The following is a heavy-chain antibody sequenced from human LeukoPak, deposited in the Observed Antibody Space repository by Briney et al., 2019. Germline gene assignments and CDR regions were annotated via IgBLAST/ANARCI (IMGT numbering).Heavy chain of an antibody. CDR2: IGPKSGDT. D-gene: IGHD1-26*01. CDR1: GYTFTDYY. Sequence: GASVKVSCKASGYTFTDYYIHCVRQAPGQGLEWMGWIGPKSGDTHYAQKFQGRLTMTRDTSITTAFIELSRLTSDDTAVYYCVRDHASSYDYWGQGTLVTVSS. J-gene: IGHJ4*02. V-gene: IGHV1-2*02. CDR3: VRDHASSYDY.